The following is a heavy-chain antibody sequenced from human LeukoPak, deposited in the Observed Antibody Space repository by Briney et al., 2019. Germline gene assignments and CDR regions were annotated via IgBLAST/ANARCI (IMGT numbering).Heavy chain of an antibody. CDR2: ISGSDGST. D-gene: IGHD3-22*01. CDR3: ANPQYYYDRSGQYYFDY. V-gene: IGHV3-23*01. J-gene: IGHJ4*02. CDR1: GVTFSRYA. Sequence: GGSLRLSCAASGVTFSRYAMSWVRQAPGKGLEWVSSISGSDGSTYYADSVKGRFTISRDNSKNTLYLQMNSLRAEPTAEYYCANPQYYYDRSGQYYFDYWGQGTLVTVSS.